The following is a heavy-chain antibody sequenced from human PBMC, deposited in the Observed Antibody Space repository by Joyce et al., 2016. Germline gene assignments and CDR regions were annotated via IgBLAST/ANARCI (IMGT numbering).Heavy chain of an antibody. J-gene: IGHJ4*02. CDR2: IKQDEGGK. CDR3: ARHIAAPSYYFEY. D-gene: IGHD6-13*01. Sequence: EVQLVESGGGLVQPGGSLRLSCAASGFSFRRYWMSWVRQAPGKGLGWVANIKQDEGGKYYVDSVKGRFTISRDNAKNSLYLQMNSLRAEDTAVYYCARHIAAPSYYFEYWGQGTLVTVSS. V-gene: IGHV3-7*01. CDR1: GFSFRRYW.